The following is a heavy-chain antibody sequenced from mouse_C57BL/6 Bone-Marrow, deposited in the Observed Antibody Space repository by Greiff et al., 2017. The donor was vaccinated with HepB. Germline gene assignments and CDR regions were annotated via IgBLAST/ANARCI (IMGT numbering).Heavy chain of an antibody. J-gene: IGHJ1*03. Sequence: QVQLKQPGAELVRPGSSVKLSCKASGYTFTSYWMDWVKQRPGQGLEWIGNIYPSDSETHYNQKFKDKATLTVDKSSSTAYMQLSSLTSEDSAVYYCAREDYYGSSRYFDVWGTGTTVTVSS. D-gene: IGHD1-1*01. CDR2: IYPSDSET. CDR1: GYTFTSYW. CDR3: AREDYYGSSRYFDV. V-gene: IGHV1-61*01.